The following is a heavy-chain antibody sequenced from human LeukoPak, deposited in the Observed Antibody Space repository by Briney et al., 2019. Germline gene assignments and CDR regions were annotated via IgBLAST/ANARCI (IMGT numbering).Heavy chain of an antibody. CDR3: ARDDAAAGRSSLYYYYGMDV. Sequence: ASVKGSCKASGYTFTSYYMHWVRQAPGQGLEWMGIINPSGGSTSYAQKFQGRVTMTRDTSTSTVYMELSSLRSEDTAVYYCARDDAAAGRSSLYYYYGMDVWGQGTTVTVSS. D-gene: IGHD6-13*01. J-gene: IGHJ6*02. CDR2: INPSGGST. CDR1: GYTFTSYY. V-gene: IGHV1-46*01.